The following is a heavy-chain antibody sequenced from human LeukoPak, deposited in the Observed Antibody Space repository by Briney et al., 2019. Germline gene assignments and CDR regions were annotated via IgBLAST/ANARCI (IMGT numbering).Heavy chain of an antibody. CDR1: GFTFSSYG. CDR2: IWYDGSNK. V-gene: IGHV3-33*01. CDR3: ARDLFEQDYYYGMDV. J-gene: IGHJ6*02. Sequence: PGGSLRLSCAASGFTFSSYGMHWVRQAPGKGLEWVAVIWYDGSNKYYADSVKGRFTTSRDNSKNTLYLQMNSLRAEDTAVYYCARDLFEQDYYYGMDVWGQGTTVTVSS.